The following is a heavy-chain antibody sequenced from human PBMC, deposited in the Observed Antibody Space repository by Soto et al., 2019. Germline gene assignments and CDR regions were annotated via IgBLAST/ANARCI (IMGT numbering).Heavy chain of an antibody. V-gene: IGHV3-30*18. CDR3: TNYYDSSGYYNPPYYYGMDV. J-gene: IGHJ6*02. CDR1: GFSFSNYG. Sequence: PGGSLRLSCAASGFSFSNYGIHWVRQPPGKGLEWVAVISNDGGNKYYADSVKGRFTISRDNSKNTVYLQMNSLRAEDTAVYYCTNYYDSSGYYNPPYYYGMDVWGQGTMVTVSS. D-gene: IGHD3-22*01. CDR2: ISNDGGNK.